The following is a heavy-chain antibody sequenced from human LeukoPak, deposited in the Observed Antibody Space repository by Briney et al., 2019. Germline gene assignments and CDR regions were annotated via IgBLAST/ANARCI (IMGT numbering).Heavy chain of an antibody. CDR3: AKDKVGIDTAMAIGGYY. CDR1: RFTFSSYA. CDR2: ISGSGGSA. V-gene: IGHV3-23*01. J-gene: IGHJ4*02. Sequence: GVSLRLSCAASRFTFSSYAMMWVRQAPGKGLDGVSAISGSGGSAYYADSVKGRFTISRDNSKNTLYLQMNSLRAEDTAVYYFAKDKVGIDTAMAIGGYYWGQGTLVTVSS. D-gene: IGHD5-18*01.